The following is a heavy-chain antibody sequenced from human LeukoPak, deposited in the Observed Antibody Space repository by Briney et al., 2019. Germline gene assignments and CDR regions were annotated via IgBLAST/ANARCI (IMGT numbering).Heavy chain of an antibody. V-gene: IGHV4-39*02. CDR3: ARRGRIAAAGTRFDP. CDR1: GGSITSNNYY. D-gene: IGHD6-13*01. CDR2: IYYTGNT. J-gene: IGHJ5*02. Sequence: SETLSLTCTVSGGSITSNNYYWGWIRQPPGKGLEWIGNIYYTGNTYYNPSLKSRVTISVDTFKNHISLKLSSVTAADTAVYYCARRGRIAAAGTRFDPWGQGTLVTVSS.